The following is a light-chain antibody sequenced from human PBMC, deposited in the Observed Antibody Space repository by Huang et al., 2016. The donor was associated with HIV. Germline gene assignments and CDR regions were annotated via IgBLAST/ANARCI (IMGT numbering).Light chain of an antibody. CDR1: QRVSYNSDSDSY. CDR2: WSS. J-gene: IGKJ1*01. Sequence: DIVMTQSPDFLAVPLGERATINCKSSQRVSYNSDSDSYVSWVHQKPGQSPKLLIYWSSTRESGVPDRFSGSGSGTDFTLTISSLQAEDVGVYYCQQYHSDLWTFGQGTRVEIK. CDR3: QQYHSDLWT. V-gene: IGKV4-1*01.